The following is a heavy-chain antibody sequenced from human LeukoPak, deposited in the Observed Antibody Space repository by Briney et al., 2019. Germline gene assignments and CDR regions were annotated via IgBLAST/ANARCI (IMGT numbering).Heavy chain of an antibody. J-gene: IGHJ4*02. CDR3: ARGDYYGSGSYYKKTVDY. CDR2: INPKNGGT. D-gene: IGHD3-10*01. V-gene: IGHV1-2*02. CDR1: RYIFTGYF. Sequence: ASVKVSCKASRYIFTGYFIHWVRQVPGQGLEWMGWINPKNGGTNPAEKFQGRVTMTRDTSLSTAFMELRSLRSDDTAVYYCARGDYYGSGSYYKKTVDYWGQGTLVTVSS.